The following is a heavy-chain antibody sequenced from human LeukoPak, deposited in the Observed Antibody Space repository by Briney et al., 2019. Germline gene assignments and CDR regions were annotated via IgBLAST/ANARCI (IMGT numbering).Heavy chain of an antibody. D-gene: IGHD2-2*01. CDR1: GYSISSGYY. CDR2: IYHSGST. J-gene: IGHJ4*02. CDR3: AGSSTSYDY. V-gene: IGHV4-38-2*01. Sequence: SETLSLTXAVSGYSISSGYYWGWIRPPPGKGLEWIGSIYHSGSTYYNPSLKSRVTISVDTSKNQFSLKLSSVTAADTAVYYCAGSSTSYDYWGQGTLVTVSS.